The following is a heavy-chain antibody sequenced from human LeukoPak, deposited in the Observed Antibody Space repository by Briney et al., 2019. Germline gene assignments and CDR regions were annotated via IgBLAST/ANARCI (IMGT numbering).Heavy chain of an antibody. Sequence: RPGGSLRLSCAASGFTVSSNYMSWVRQAPGKGLEWVSVIYSGGSTYYADSVKGRFTISRDNSNNTLYLQMNSLRAEDTAVYYCFVVVTAIYYWGQGTLVTVSS. CDR2: IYSGGST. J-gene: IGHJ4*02. V-gene: IGHV3-53*01. CDR1: GFTVSSNY. D-gene: IGHD2-21*02. CDR3: FVVVTAIYY.